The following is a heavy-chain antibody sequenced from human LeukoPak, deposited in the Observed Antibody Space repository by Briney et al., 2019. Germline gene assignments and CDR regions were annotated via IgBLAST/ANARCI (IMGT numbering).Heavy chain of an antibody. CDR1: GFTLSSYA. J-gene: IGHJ5*02. CDR2: ISDTGNT. CDR3: ARDQLRYFDWLLSGNWFDP. V-gene: IGHV3-23*01. Sequence: GGSLRLSCAASGFTLSSYAMSWVRQAPGKGLEWVSAISDTGNTYHADSVKGRFTISRDNAKNSLYLQMNSLRAEDTAVYYCARDQLRYFDWLLSGNWFDPWGQGTLVTVSS. D-gene: IGHD3-9*01.